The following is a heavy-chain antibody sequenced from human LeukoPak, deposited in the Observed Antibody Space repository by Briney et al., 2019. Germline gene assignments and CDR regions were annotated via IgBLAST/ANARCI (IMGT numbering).Heavy chain of an antibody. Sequence: GRSLRLSCAASGFTFDDYAMHWVRQAPGKGLEWVSGISWNSGSIGYADSVKGRFTISRDNAKNSLYLQMNSLRAEDTALYYCAREYYYDSSGPLDVWGQGTTVTVSS. CDR3: AREYYYDSSGPLDV. D-gene: IGHD3-22*01. CDR1: GFTFDDYA. J-gene: IGHJ6*02. V-gene: IGHV3-9*01. CDR2: ISWNSGSI.